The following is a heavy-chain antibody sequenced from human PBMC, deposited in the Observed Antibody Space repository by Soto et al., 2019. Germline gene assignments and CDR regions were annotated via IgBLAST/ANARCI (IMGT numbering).Heavy chain of an antibody. CDR1: GGSISSGGYY. V-gene: IGHV4-31*03. CDR3: ARVHLRFPHYYYYGMDV. J-gene: IGHJ6*02. D-gene: IGHD3-10*01. CDR2: IYYSGST. Sequence: QVQLQESGPGLVKPSQTLSLTCTVSGGSISSGGYYWSWIRQHPGKGLEWVGYIYYSGSTYYNPSLKSRGTISVDTSKNQFSLKLSSVTAADTAVYYCARVHLRFPHYYYYGMDVWGQGTTVTVSS.